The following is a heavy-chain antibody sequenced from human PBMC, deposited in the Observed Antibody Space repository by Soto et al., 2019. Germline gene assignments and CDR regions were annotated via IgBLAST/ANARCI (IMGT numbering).Heavy chain of an antibody. V-gene: IGHV1-69*13. J-gene: IGHJ6*02. CDR3: ARGDSMGQFSLYGMDV. CDR2: IIPIFGTA. Sequence: ASVKVSCKASGGTFSSYAISWVRQAPGQGLEWMGGIIPIFGTANYAQKFQGRVTITADESTSTAYMELSSLRSEDTAVYYCARGDSMGQFSLYGMDVWGQGTTVTVSS. D-gene: IGHD3-16*01. CDR1: GGTFSSYA.